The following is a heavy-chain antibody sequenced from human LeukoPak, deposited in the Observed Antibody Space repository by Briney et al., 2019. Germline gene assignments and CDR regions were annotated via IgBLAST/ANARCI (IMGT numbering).Heavy chain of an antibody. CDR2: INPNSGGT. Sequence: ASVKVSCKASGYTFTGYYMHWVRQAPGQGLEWMGWINPNSGGTNYAQKFQGRVTMTRDTSISTAYMELSRLRSDDTAVYYCASNSPTSSTYYYYGMDVWGQGTTVTVSS. V-gene: IGHV1-2*02. D-gene: IGHD2-2*01. CDR3: ASNSPTSSTYYYYGMDV. CDR1: GYTFTGYY. J-gene: IGHJ6*02.